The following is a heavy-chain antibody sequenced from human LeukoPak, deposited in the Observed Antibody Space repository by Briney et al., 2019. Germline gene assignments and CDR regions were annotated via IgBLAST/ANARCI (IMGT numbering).Heavy chain of an antibody. CDR1: GFTFRSHW. D-gene: IGHD3-10*01. CDR2: INSDGSST. CDR3: AREWSGFGELPDY. Sequence: PGGSLRLSCAASGFTFRSHWMHWVRQAPGKGLVWVSRINSDGSSTSYADSVKGRFTISRDNAKNTLYLQMNSLRVEDTAVYYCAREWSGFGELPDYWGQGTLVTVSS. V-gene: IGHV3-74*01. J-gene: IGHJ4*02.